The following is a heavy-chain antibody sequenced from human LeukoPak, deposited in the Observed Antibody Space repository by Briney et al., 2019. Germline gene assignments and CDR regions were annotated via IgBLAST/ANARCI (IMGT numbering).Heavy chain of an antibody. CDR1: GISVSTNY. CDR3: ARVGDHYHWYLDV. Sequence: GGSLRLSCEGSGISVSTNYMNWVRQAPGKGLEWVSILYSGGSTYYADSVKGRFTVSRDSSKNTPYLHMNSLRAEDTAVYYCARVGDHYHWYLDVWGRGTLVTASS. D-gene: IGHD3-10*01. CDR2: LYSGGST. J-gene: IGHJ2*01. V-gene: IGHV3-53*01.